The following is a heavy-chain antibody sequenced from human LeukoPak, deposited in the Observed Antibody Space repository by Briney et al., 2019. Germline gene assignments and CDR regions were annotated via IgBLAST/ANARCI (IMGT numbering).Heavy chain of an antibody. J-gene: IGHJ4*02. V-gene: IGHV1-8*01. D-gene: IGHD3-3*01. CDR3: ARFFHAPAYYDFWSGYAGYYFDY. Sequence: ASVKVSCKASGYTFTSYDINWVRQATGQGLEWMGWMNPNSGNTGYAQKFQGRVTMTRNTSISTAYMELSSLRSEDTAVYYCARFFHAPAYYDFWSGYAGYYFDYWGREPWSPSPQ. CDR2: MNPNSGNT. CDR1: GYTFTSYD.